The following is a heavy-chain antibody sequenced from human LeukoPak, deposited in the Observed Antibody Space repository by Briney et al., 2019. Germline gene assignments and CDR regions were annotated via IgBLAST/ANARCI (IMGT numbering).Heavy chain of an antibody. D-gene: IGHD2-2*01. J-gene: IGHJ4*02. CDR1: GYSFTSYW. Sequence: GESLKISCKASGYSFTSYWIGWVRQMPGKGLEWMGIIYPGDSDTRYSPSFQGQVTISADKSISTAYLQWSSLKASDTAMYYCARPYCSSSSCSPFFDYWGQGTLVTVSS. CDR2: IYPGDSDT. V-gene: IGHV5-51*01. CDR3: ARPYCSSSSCSPFFDY.